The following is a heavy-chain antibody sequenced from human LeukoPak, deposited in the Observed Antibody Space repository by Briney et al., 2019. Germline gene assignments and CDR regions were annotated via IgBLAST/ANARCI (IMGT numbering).Heavy chain of an antibody. J-gene: IGHJ4*02. Sequence: PGGSLRLSCAAFGFTFSSYGMSWVRQAPGKGLEWVSCISSSGVSTYYADSVKGRFTISRDNSKNTLYLQMNSLRAEDTAVYYCVRDFILGSSWSFDYWGQGTLVTVSS. CDR3: VRDFILGSSWSFDY. V-gene: IGHV3-23*01. D-gene: IGHD6-13*01. CDR2: ISSSGVST. CDR1: GFTFSSYG.